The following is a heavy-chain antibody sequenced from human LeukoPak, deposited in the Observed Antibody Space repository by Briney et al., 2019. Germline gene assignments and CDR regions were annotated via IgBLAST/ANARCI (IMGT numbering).Heavy chain of an antibody. CDR3: ARPYDTSGYYDYYLDY. CDR1: GYNLISYD. J-gene: IGHJ4*02. D-gene: IGHD3-22*01. Sequence: ASVKVSCKASGYNLISYDIIWVRQAPGQGLEWIGWISAYNVNTNYAQKFQGRVTMTTDTSTSTAYMELRSLKSDDTAVYFCARPYDTSGYYDYYLDYWGQGTLVTVSS. CDR2: ISAYNVNT. V-gene: IGHV1-18*01.